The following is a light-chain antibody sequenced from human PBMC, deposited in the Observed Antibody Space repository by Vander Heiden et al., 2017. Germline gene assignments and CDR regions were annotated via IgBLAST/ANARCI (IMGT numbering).Light chain of an antibody. J-gene: IGKJ1*01. CDR3: MQGRYWAT. Sequence: DVVMTPSPLSLSVTLGQPASISCRSSQSLVYSNGNTYLNWFHQRPGQSPRRLIYKVSNRDSGVPDRFSGSGSGTDFTLKISRVEAEDVGVYYCMQGRYWATFGQGTKVEIK. V-gene: IGKV2-30*01. CDR2: KVS. CDR1: QSLVYSNGNTY.